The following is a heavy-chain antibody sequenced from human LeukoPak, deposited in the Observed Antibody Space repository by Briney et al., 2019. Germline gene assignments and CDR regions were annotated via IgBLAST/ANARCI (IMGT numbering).Heavy chain of an antibody. D-gene: IGHD6-13*01. J-gene: IGHJ4*02. CDR2: ISGSGGST. CDR1: GFTFSSYA. V-gene: IGHV3-23*01. Sequence: PGGSLRPSCAASGFTFSSYAMSWVRQAPGKGLEWVSAISGSGGSTYYADSVKGRFTISRDNAKNSLYLQMNSLRAEDTALYYCAKDDSSSWLYYFDYWGQGTLVTVSS. CDR3: AKDDSSSWLYYFDY.